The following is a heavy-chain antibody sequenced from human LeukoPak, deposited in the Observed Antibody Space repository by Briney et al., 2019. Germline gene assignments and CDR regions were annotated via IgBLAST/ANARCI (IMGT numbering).Heavy chain of an antibody. CDR2: IYHSGST. CDR3: ARQVPRDIVVVPARPFDP. J-gene: IGHJ5*02. CDR1: GGSISTGSYY. V-gene: IGHV4-39*01. D-gene: IGHD2-2*01. Sequence: PSETLSLTCTVSGGSISTGSYYWNWFRQPPGKGLEWIGSIYHSGSTYYSPSLKSRVTISVDTSKNQFSLKLSSVTAADTAVYYCARQVPRDIVVVPARPFDPWGQGTLVTVSS.